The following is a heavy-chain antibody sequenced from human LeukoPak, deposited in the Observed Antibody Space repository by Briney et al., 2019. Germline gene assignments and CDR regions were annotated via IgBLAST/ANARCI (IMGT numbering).Heavy chain of an antibody. D-gene: IGHD3-22*01. CDR1: GFTFSDYY. CDR2: ISSSGSTI. J-gene: IGHJ6*02. V-gene: IGHV3-11*01. CDR3: ARPGGSSGSHYYYYGMDV. Sequence: GGSLRLSCAASGFTFSDYYMSWIRQAPGKGLEWGSYISSSGSTIYYADSVKGRFTISRDNAKNSLYLQMNSLRAEDTAVYYCARPGGSSGSHYYYYGMDVWGQGTTVTVSS.